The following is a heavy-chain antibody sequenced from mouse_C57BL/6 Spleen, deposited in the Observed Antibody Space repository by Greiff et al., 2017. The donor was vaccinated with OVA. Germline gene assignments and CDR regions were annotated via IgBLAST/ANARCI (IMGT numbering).Heavy chain of an antibody. CDR3: AREKKYFDV. CDR1: GYTFTSYW. V-gene: IGHV1-69*01. J-gene: IGHJ1*03. CDR2: IDPSDSYT. Sequence: QVQLQQSGAELVMPGASVKLSCKASGYTFTSYWMHWVKQRPGQGLEWIGEIDPSDSYTNYNQKFKGKSTLTVDKSSSTAYMQLSSLTSEDSAVYYCAREKKYFDVWGTGTTVTVSS.